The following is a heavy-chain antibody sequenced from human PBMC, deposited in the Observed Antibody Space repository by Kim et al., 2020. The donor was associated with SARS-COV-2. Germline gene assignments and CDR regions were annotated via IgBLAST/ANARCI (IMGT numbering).Heavy chain of an antibody. J-gene: IGHJ4*02. Sequence: GGSLRLSCAASGFTFSDYAVHWVRQAPGKGLEWVAIISYDGANKYYADSVKGRFTISRDNSKNMLYLQMNSLRVEDTAVYYCAKAGGYCSDGRCYSNFWGQGTLVTVSS. CDR2: ISYDGANK. V-gene: IGHV3-30*18. CDR3: AKAGGYCSDGRCYSNF. D-gene: IGHD2-15*01. CDR1: GFTFSDYA.